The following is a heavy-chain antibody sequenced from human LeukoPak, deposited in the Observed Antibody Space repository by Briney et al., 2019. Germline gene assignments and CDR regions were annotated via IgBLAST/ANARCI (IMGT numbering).Heavy chain of an antibody. D-gene: IGHD2-15*01. CDR3: AREEGIVVVVARSSAFDI. CDR2: INPNSGGT. V-gene: IGHV1-2*02. CDR1: GYTFTGYY. Sequence: AASVKVSCKASGYTFTGYYMHWVRQAPGQGLEWMGWINPNSGGTNYAQKFQDRLTMTRDTSTTTAYMEMSRLRSDDTAVYYCAREEGIVVVVARSSAFDIWGQGTMITVSS. J-gene: IGHJ3*02.